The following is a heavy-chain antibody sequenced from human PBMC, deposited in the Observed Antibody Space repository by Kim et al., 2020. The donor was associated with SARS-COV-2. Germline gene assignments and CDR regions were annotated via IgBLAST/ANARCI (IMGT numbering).Heavy chain of an antibody. CDR1: GGAMSSDF. Sequence: SETLSLTCTVSGGAMSSDFWGWIRQPPGQGLEWIAYIYYTGGSTSYNPSLKSRVSISTDSNRFSLRLNSMIAADTAVYYCSRGWWQQLVFAGFDIWGPGIMVTVSS. CDR2: IYYTGGST. D-gene: IGHD2-15*01. V-gene: IGHV4-59*13. CDR3: SRGWWQQLVFAGFDI. J-gene: IGHJ3*02.